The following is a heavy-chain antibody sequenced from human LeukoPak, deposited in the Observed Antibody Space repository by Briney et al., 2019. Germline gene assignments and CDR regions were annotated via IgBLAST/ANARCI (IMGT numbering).Heavy chain of an antibody. V-gene: IGHV4-39*01. D-gene: IGHD7-27*01. CDR2: IYYSGST. Sequence: PSETLSLTCTVSGGSISSSSYYWGWIRQPPGKGLEWIGGIYYSGSTYYNPSLKSRVTISVDTSKNQFSLKLSSVTAADTAVYYCARQPGDSEGFWFDPWGQGTLVTVSS. CDR1: GGSISSSSYY. J-gene: IGHJ5*02. CDR3: ARQPGDSEGFWFDP.